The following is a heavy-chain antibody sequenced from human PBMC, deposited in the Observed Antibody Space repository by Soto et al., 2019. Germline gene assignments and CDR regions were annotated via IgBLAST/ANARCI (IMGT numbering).Heavy chain of an antibody. CDR2: ISYDGSNK. J-gene: IGHJ6*02. Sequence: GGSLSLSCAASGFTFSSYGMHWVRQAPGKGLEWVAVISYDGSNKYYADSVKGRFTISIDNSKNTLYLQMNSLRAEDTAVYYCAKDHPHQSIVAQWGQGTTVTVSS. V-gene: IGHV3-30*18. CDR1: GFTFSSYG. D-gene: IGHD5-12*01. CDR3: AKDHPHQSIVAQ.